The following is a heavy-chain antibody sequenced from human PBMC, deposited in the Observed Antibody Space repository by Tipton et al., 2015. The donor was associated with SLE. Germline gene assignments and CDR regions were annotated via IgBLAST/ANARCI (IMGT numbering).Heavy chain of an antibody. CDR2: VYYSGST. Sequence: TLSLTCIVSGVSIGSSYYYWAWIRQPPGKGLEWIGTVYYSGSTYYNPSLKSRVTISVGTSTNQLSLRPTSVTAADTAVYYCAREWSSFDYWGQGTLVTVSS. J-gene: IGHJ4*02. CDR3: AREWSSFDY. V-gene: IGHV4-39*02. D-gene: IGHD2-15*01. CDR1: GVSIGSSYYY.